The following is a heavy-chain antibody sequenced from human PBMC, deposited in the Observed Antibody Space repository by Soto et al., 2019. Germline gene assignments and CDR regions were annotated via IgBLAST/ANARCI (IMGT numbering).Heavy chain of an antibody. CDR2: ISAYNGNT. Sequence: ASVKVSCKASGYTFTSYGISWVRQAPGQGLEWMGWISAYNGNTNYAQKLQGRVTMTTDTSTSTAYMELRSLRSDDTAVYYCARDLRYSSSWSWWFDPWGQGTLVTSPQ. CDR1: GYTFTSYG. CDR3: ARDLRYSSSWSWWFDP. V-gene: IGHV1-18*01. D-gene: IGHD6-13*01. J-gene: IGHJ5*02.